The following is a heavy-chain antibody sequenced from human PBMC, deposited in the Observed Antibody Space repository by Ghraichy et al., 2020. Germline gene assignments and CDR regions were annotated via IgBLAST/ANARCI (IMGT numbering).Heavy chain of an antibody. CDR3: LSWREVGAKYGMDV. CDR2: ISSSSSYI. V-gene: IGHV3-21*01. CDR1: GFTFSSYS. Sequence: GGSLRLSCAASGFTFSSYSMNWVRQAPGKGLEWVSSISSSSSYIYYADSVKGRFTISRDNAKNLLYLQMNSLRAEDTAVYYCLSWREVGAKYGMDVWGQGTTVTVSS. J-gene: IGHJ6*02. D-gene: IGHD1-26*01.